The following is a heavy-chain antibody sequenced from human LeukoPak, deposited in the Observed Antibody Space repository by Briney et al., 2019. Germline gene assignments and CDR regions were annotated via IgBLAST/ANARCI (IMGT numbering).Heavy chain of an antibody. CDR2: ISAYNGDT. D-gene: IGHD3-10*01. CDR1: GYSFGSFG. Sequence: ASVKVSCKASGYSFGSFGINWVRQAPGQGLEWMGWISAYNGDTNYAQKPQGRVTMTTDTSTSTAYMDLRSLTSDDTAVYYCARGGYYGSGSFPDYWGQGTLVTVSS. V-gene: IGHV1-18*01. J-gene: IGHJ4*02. CDR3: ARGGYYGSGSFPDY.